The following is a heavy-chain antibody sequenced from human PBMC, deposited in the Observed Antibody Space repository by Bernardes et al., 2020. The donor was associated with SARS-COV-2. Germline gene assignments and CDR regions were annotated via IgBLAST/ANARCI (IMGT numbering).Heavy chain of an antibody. J-gene: IGHJ5*02. CDR3: VRSDLTHGSHA. D-gene: IGHD3-10*01. CDR1: DYTINTGYY. V-gene: IGHV4-38-2*01. CDR2: IYHSGTT. Sequence: SETLSLTCDVSDYTINTGYYWGWIRQSPGKGLQWIASIYHSGTTYYNPSLKSRVTISVDTSKNQFSLRVHSVTAADTAVYYFVRSDLTHGSHAWGQGTLVTVSA.